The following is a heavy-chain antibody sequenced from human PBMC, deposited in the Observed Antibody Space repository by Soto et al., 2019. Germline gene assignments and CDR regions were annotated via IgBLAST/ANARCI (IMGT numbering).Heavy chain of an antibody. CDR1: GFSFSTTD. Sequence: EFQVMQSGGGFVQPGGSLRLACAASGFSFSTTDMSWVRQAPGKGLEWVSTIDGGGETTYYADSVRGRFTISRDNSKNTVYLQMDGLRVDDTPFYYCAKNSGWFNTWGQGDLVIVSS. V-gene: IGHV3-23*01. D-gene: IGHD3-10*01. CDR2: IDGGGETT. CDR3: AKNSGWFNT. J-gene: IGHJ5*02.